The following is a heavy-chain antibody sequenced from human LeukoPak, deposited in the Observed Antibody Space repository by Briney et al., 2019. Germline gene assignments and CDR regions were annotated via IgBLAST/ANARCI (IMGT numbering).Heavy chain of an antibody. V-gene: IGHV3-21*01. CDR1: GFTFSSYA. J-gene: IGHJ4*02. Sequence: GGSLRLSCAASGFTFSSYAMSWARQAPGKGLEWVSSISSSSNYIYYADSVKGRFTISRDNAKNSLYLQMNSLRAEDTAVYYCARVPADYWGQGTLVTVSS. CDR3: ARVPADY. CDR2: ISSSSNYI.